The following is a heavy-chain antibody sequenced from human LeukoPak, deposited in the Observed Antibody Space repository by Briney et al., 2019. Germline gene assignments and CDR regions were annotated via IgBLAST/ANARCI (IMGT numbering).Heavy chain of an antibody. D-gene: IGHD2-2*01. Sequence: GGSLTLSCAVSGFTFSSYWMSWVRQAPGKGLEWVANIKQDGSEKYYVDSVKGRFTISRDNAKNSLYLQMNSLRAEDTAVYYCARDTRVPAAMNYWGQGTLVTVSS. V-gene: IGHV3-7*01. CDR3: ARDTRVPAAMNY. CDR1: GFTFSSYW. J-gene: IGHJ4*02. CDR2: IKQDGSEK.